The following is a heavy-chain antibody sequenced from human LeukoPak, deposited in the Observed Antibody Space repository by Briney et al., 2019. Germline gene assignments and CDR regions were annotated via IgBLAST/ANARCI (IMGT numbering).Heavy chain of an antibody. Sequence: SETLSLTCAVYGGSFSGYYWSGVRQPPGKGLEWIGEINHSGSTNYNPSLKSRVTISVDTSKNQFSLKLSSVTAADTAVYYCARGHIDSGSYRPTLFDYWGQGTLVTVSS. V-gene: IGHV4-34*01. CDR3: ARGHIDSGSYRPTLFDY. CDR1: GGSFSGYY. D-gene: IGHD1-26*01. J-gene: IGHJ4*02. CDR2: INHSGST.